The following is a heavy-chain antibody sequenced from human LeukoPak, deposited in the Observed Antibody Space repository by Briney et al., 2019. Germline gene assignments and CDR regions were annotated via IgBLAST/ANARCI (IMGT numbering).Heavy chain of an antibody. V-gene: IGHV3-23*01. D-gene: IGHD1-14*01. CDR3: AKDRTNLEYYFDY. CDR1: GFTFSDHY. CDR2: ITSGGGST. J-gene: IGHJ4*02. Sequence: PGGSLRLSCAASGFTFSDHYMSWIRQAPGKGLEWVSGITSGGGSTYYADSVKGRFTISRDNSKNTLYLQMNSLRAEATAVYYCAKDRTNLEYYFDYWGQGTLVTVSS.